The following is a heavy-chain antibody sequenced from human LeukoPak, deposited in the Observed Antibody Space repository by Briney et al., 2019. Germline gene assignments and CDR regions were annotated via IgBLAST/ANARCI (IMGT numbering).Heavy chain of an antibody. D-gene: IGHD3-10*01. CDR3: AKGLWFGEFAY. CDR1: GFTFSSYA. V-gene: IGHV3-23*01. Sequence: PGGSLRLSCAASGFTFSSYAMTWVRQAPGKGLEWVSASRDSATNTYYADSVKGRFTISRDNSKNTLYLQMNSLKAEDTAVYYCAKGLWFGEFAYWGQGTLVTVSS. CDR2: SRDSATNT. J-gene: IGHJ4*02.